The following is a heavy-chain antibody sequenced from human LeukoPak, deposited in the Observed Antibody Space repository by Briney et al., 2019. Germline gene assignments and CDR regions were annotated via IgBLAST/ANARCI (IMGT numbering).Heavy chain of an antibody. CDR3: AKARLYCSSTSCQFDP. CDR1: GFTFSSYA. D-gene: IGHD2-2*01. J-gene: IGHJ5*02. Sequence: GGSLRLSCAASGFTFSSYAMSWVRQAPGKGLEWVSAISGSGGSTYYADSVKGRFTISRDNSKNTLYLQMNSLRAKDTAVYYCAKARLYCSSTSCQFDPWGQGTLVTVSS. CDR2: ISGSGGST. V-gene: IGHV3-23*01.